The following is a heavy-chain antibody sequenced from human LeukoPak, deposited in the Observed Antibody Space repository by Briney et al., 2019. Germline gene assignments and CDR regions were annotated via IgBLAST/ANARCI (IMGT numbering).Heavy chain of an antibody. J-gene: IGHJ3*02. D-gene: IGHD6-19*01. CDR1: GGTFSSYA. V-gene: IGHV1-69*06. CDR3: ARGHSSGWYSAFDI. Sequence: ASVKVSCKASGGTFSSYAISWVRQAPGQGLEWMGGIIPIFGTANYAQKFQGRVTITADKSTSTAYMELGSLRSEDTAVYYCARGHSSGWYSAFDIWGQGTMVTVSS. CDR2: IIPIFGTA.